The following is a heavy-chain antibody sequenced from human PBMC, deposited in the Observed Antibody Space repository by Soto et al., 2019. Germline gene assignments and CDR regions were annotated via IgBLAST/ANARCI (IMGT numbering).Heavy chain of an antibody. D-gene: IGHD2-8*01. CDR1: GYRFTSYW. Sequence: GESLKISCKGSGYRFTSYWIGWVRQMPGQGLEWMGIIHPSDSDTIYSPSFQGQVTISADKSISTAYLQWSSLKASDTAMYYCASKPGLNGDMEVWGQGTTDTVSS. J-gene: IGHJ6*02. CDR2: IHPSDSDT. CDR3: ASKPGLNGDMEV. V-gene: IGHV5-51*01.